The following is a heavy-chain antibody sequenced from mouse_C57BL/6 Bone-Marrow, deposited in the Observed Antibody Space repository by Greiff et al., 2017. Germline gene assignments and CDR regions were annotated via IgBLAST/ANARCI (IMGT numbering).Heavy chain of an antibody. CDR1: GFTFSSYA. J-gene: IGHJ2*01. V-gene: IGHV5-4*01. Sequence: VQLKESGGGLVKPGGSLKLSCAASGFTFSSYAMSWVRQTPEKRLEWVATISDGGSYTYNPDNVKGRFTISRDNAKNNLYLQMSHLKSEDTAMYYCAREHSTFDYWGQGTTLTVSS. D-gene: IGHD2-5*01. CDR2: ISDGGSYT. CDR3: AREHSTFDY.